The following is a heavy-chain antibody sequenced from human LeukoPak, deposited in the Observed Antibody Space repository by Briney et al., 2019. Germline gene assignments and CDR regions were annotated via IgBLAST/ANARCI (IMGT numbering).Heavy chain of an antibody. CDR2: ISGSGGST. J-gene: IGHJ6*02. CDR1: GFTFSSYA. D-gene: IGHD3-3*01. Sequence: GGSLRLSCAASGFTFSSYAMSWVRQAPGKGLEWVSAISGSGGSTYYADSVKGRFTISRDNSKNTLYLQMNSLRAEDTAVYYCAKHGIEAGSYFGYYYYGMDVWGQGTTVTVSS. V-gene: IGHV3-23*01. CDR3: AKHGIEAGSYFGYYYYGMDV.